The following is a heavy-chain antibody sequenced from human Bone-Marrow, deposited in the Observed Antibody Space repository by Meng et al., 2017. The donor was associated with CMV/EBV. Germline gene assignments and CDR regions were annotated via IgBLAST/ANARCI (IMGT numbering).Heavy chain of an antibody. Sequence: GSLRLSCAVYGGSFSGYYWSWIRQPPGKGLEWIGEINHSGSTNYNPSLKSRVTMSIDKSKNQFFLRLRSVTAADTAVYYCAREGLLSSGELNSAFDMWGQGTTVTVSS. CDR3: AREGLLSSGELNSAFDM. V-gene: IGHV4-34*01. D-gene: IGHD3-16*01. J-gene: IGHJ3*02. CDR1: GGSFSGYY. CDR2: INHSGST.